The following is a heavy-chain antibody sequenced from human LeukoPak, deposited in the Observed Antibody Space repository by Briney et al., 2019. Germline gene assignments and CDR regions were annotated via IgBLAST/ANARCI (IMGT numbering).Heavy chain of an antibody. V-gene: IGHV3-23*01. CDR3: ARGDYGDYY. D-gene: IGHD4-17*01. Sequence: GGSLRLSCAASGFTFSRYVISWVRQAPGKGLEWVSVISGSGGTTYYADSVKGRFAISRDNSRNTLYLQMNSLRVEDTAVYYCARGDYGDYYWGQGTLVTVSS. CDR1: GFTFSRYV. J-gene: IGHJ4*02. CDR2: ISGSGGTT.